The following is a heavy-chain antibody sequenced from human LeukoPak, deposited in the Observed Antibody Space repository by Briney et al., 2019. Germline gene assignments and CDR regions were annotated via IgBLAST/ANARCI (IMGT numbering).Heavy chain of an antibody. D-gene: IGHD2-2*02. CDR3: ARAGYCSSTSCYSAWFDP. Sequence: SETLSLTCTVSGYSISSGYYWGWIRQPPGKGLEWIGSIYHSGSTYCNPSLKSRVTISVDTSKNQFSLKLSSVTAADTAVYYCARAGYCSSTSCYSAWFDPWGQGTLVTVSS. V-gene: IGHV4-38-2*02. J-gene: IGHJ5*02. CDR1: GYSISSGYY. CDR2: IYHSGST.